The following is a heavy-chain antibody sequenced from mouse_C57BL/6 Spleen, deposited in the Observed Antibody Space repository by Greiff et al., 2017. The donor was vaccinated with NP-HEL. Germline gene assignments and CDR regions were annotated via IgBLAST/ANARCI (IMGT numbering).Heavy chain of an antibody. Sequence: EVQLQQSGPELVKPGASVKISCKASGYTFTDYYMNWVTQSHGKSLEWIGDINPNNGGTSYNQKFKGKATLTVDKSSSTAYMELRSLTSEDSAVYYCARTGTWDDWGQGTTLTVSS. D-gene: IGHD4-1*01. CDR3: ARTGTWDD. J-gene: IGHJ2*01. CDR2: INPNNGGT. V-gene: IGHV1-26*01. CDR1: GYTFTDYY.